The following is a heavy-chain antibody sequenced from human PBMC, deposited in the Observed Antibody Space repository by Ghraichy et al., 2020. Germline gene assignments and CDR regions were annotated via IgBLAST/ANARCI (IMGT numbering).Heavy chain of an antibody. CDR1: GGSITSGVHY. J-gene: IGHJ6*02. CDR2: IYHSGNT. Sequence: SETLSLTCTVSGGSITSGVHYWSWILQHPGKGLEWMGFIYHSGNTEYNPSLKSRVTLSVDTSNNQFSLRLTSVTAADTAVYYCARASCTRTDCYMNYFYGMDVWGHGATVTVSS. V-gene: IGHV4-31*03. CDR3: ARASCTRTDCYMNYFYGMDV. D-gene: IGHD2-2*02.